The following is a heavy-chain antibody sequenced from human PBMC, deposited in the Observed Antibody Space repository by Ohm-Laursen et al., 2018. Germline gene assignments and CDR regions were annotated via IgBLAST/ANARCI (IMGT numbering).Heavy chain of an antibody. J-gene: IGHJ3*02. CDR1: GDSITTYY. CDR3: ARRGHAFDI. Sequence: SETLSLTCPVSGDSITTYYWSWIRQPPGKGLEWIGYVYYSGRTNYNPSLKSRVTLSVDTSKNQLSLRLRSVTAADTAVYYCARRGHAFDIWGQGTMVTVSS. V-gene: IGHV4-59*01. CDR2: VYYSGRT.